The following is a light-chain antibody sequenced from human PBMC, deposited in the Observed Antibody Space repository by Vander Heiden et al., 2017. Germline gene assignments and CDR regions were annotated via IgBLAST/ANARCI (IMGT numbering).Light chain of an antibody. V-gene: IGLV4-69*01. CDR2: LNSDGSH. CDR3: QTWDTGIQV. J-gene: IGLJ1*01. Sequence: QLVLPQSPSASASLGASVKLTCTLSSGHRSYAIAWHQQQPEKGPRYLMKLNSDGSHTKGAGIPERFSGSSSGAERYLTISSLQSDDEADYYCQTWDTGIQVFGTGTKVTVL. CDR1: SGHRSYA.